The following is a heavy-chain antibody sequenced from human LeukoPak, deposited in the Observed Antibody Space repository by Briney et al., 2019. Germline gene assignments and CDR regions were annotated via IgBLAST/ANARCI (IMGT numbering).Heavy chain of an antibody. J-gene: IGHJ4*02. V-gene: IGHV3-23*01. D-gene: IGHD1-26*01. CDR1: GFTFRIYA. CDR3: AGQSGASDY. CDR2: ISGSGGST. Sequence: GGSLRLSCAASGFTFRIYAMSCVRQAPGKGLEWVSAISGSGGSTYYADSVKGRFTISRDNSKNTLYLQMNSLRAEDTAVYYCAGQSGASDYWGQGTLVTVSS.